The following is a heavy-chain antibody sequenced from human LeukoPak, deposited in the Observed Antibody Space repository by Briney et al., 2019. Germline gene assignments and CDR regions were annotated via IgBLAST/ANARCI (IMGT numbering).Heavy chain of an antibody. D-gene: IGHD3-3*01. V-gene: IGHV3-48*01. J-gene: IGHJ5*02. CDR1: GFTFSSYS. CDR2: ISSSSSTI. CDR3: ARAPGRDLWSGWTSPPVWFDP. Sequence: GGSLRLSCAASGFTFSSYSMNWVRQAPGKGLEWVSYISSSSSTIYYADSVKGRFTISRDNAKNSLYLQMNSLRAEDTAVYYCARAPGRDLWSGWTSPPVWFDPWGQGTLVTVSS.